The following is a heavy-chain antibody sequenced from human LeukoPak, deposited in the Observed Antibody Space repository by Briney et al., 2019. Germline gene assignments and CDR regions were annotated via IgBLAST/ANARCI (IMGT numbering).Heavy chain of an antibody. Sequence: GGSLRLSCAASGFTFSSYWMHWVRQAPGKGLVWVSRINSDGSSTSYADSVKGRFTISRDNAKNTLYLQMNSLRAEDTAVYYCARWASVVPAASSYDGYHYYMDVWGKGTTVTVSS. V-gene: IGHV3-74*01. CDR1: GFTFSSYW. D-gene: IGHD2-2*01. J-gene: IGHJ6*03. CDR2: INSDGSST. CDR3: ARWASVVPAASSYDGYHYYMDV.